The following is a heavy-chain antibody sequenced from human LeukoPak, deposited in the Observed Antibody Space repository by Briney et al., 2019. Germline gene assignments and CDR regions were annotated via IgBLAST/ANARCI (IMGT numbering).Heavy chain of an antibody. V-gene: IGHV3-21*01. CDR3: ARDITVTPDY. J-gene: IGHJ4*02. D-gene: IGHD4-17*01. CDR1: GFTFSSYS. CDR2: ISSSSSYI. Sequence: AGGSLRLYCAASGFTFSSYSMNWVRQAPGKGLEWVSSISSSSSYIYYADSVKGRFTISRDNAKNSLYLQMNSLRAEDTAVYYCARDITVTPDYWGQGTLVTVSS.